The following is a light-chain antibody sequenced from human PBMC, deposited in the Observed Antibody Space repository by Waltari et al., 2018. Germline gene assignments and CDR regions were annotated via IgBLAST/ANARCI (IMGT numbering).Light chain of an antibody. CDR1: RRAIRDYNS. Sequence: ALTQPPPASWSAAQSSTITSTATRRAIRDYNSVSWYQQYPGKAPKVMIYDDNRRPSGVSDRFSGSKSGNTVSLTISGVQAEDEADYYCCSYAGSYTWVFGGGTKLTVL. V-gene: IGLV2-23*01. J-gene: IGLJ3*02. CDR2: DDN. CDR3: CSYAGSYTWV.